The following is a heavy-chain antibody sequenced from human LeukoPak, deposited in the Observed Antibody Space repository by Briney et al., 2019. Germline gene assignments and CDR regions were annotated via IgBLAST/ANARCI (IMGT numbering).Heavy chain of an antibody. V-gene: IGHV3-66*01. CDR1: GFTVSSNY. CDR2: IYSGGST. J-gene: IGHJ4*02. D-gene: IGHD6-13*01. CDR3: ARVNGQQLKGVYFDY. Sequence: GGSLRLSRAASGFTVSSNYMSCVRQAPGKGLEWVSVIYSGGSTYYADSVKGRFTISRDNSKNTLYLQMNSLRAEDTAVDYCARVNGQQLKGVYFDYWGQGTLVTVSS.